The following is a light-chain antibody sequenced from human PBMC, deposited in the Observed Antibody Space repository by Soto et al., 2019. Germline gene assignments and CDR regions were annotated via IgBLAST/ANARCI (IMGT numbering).Light chain of an antibody. Sequence: DIVLTQSPGTLSLSPGEGATLSCRASQSLSNVFLAWYQQKPGQAPRLLIYGASKRATGIPDRFSGSGSGTDFTLTISRLEPEDFAVYYCQQFNNRPPWTFGQGTKVDIK. CDR2: GAS. CDR1: QSLSNVF. J-gene: IGKJ1*01. V-gene: IGKV3-20*01. CDR3: QQFNNRPPWT.